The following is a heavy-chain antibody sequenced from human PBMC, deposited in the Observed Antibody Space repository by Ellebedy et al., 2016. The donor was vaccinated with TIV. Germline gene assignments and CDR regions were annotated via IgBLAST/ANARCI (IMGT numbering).Heavy chain of an antibody. D-gene: IGHD6-19*01. J-gene: IGHJ3*02. CDR3: ARTGSVAGKLGDAFDI. Sequence: GESLKISCKGFGYNFINYWIAWVRQVPGKGLEWMGIIYPGDSDTRYSPSFQGQVTISADKSISTAYLQWSSLKASDTAMYYCARTGSVAGKLGDAFDIWGQGTMVTVSS. CDR2: IYPGDSDT. CDR1: GYNFINYW. V-gene: IGHV5-51*01.